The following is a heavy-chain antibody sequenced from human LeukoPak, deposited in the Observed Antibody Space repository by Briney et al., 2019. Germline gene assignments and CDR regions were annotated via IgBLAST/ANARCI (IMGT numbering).Heavy chain of an antibody. CDR1: GFTFSSYA. CDR3: AKDWSGSSYSQLDY. V-gene: IGHV3-23*01. CDR2: ISGSGGGSGCDT. D-gene: IGHD1-26*01. Sequence: GGSLRLSCAASGFTFSSYAMSWVRQASGKGLEWVSAISGSGGGSGCDTYYANSVKGRFTISRDNSKNTLYLHMSSLRAEDTAVYYCAKDWSGSSYSQLDYWGQGTLVAVSS. J-gene: IGHJ4*02.